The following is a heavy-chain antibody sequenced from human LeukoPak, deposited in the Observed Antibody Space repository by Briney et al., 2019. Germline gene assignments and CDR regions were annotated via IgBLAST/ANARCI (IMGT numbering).Heavy chain of an antibody. V-gene: IGHV1-69*04. J-gene: IGHJ6*02. CDR3: ARKAMHGGNLHYYFGMDV. D-gene: IGHD4-23*01. Sequence: GASVKVSCKASGGNFSTYAINWVRQAPGQGLEWMGRSVPVLGIANQAPKYQGRVTFTADTSTNTAYMDLSSLRSEDTAVYFCARKAMHGGNLHYYFGMDVWGQGTTVIVSS. CDR1: GGNFSTYA. CDR2: SVPVLGIA.